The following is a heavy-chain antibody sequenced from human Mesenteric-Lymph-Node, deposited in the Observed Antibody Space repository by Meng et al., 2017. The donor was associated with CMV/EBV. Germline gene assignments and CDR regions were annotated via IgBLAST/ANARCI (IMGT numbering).Heavy chain of an antibody. CDR1: GFDFSTYA. D-gene: IGHD1-7*01. CDR2: IAGSGAFT. J-gene: IGHJ5*02. CDR3: AKDHWNSPDWFDP. Sequence: ESLKISCALSGFDFSTYALSWVRQAPGKGLEYVSGIAGSGAFTYYTDSVKGRFTISRDNSKNTLYLEMNSLRPEDTAVYYCAKDHWNSPDWFDPWGQGTLVTVSS. V-gene: IGHV3-23*01.